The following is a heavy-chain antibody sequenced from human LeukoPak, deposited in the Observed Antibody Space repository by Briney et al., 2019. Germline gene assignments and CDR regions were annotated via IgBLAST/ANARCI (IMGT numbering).Heavy chain of an antibody. CDR3: ARDPTWEVTGGY. Sequence: PSETLSLTCTVSGGSISSSSYYWGWIRQPPGKGLEWIGSIYYSGSTYYNLSLKSRVTISVDTSKNQFSLKLSSVTAADTAVYYCARDPTWEVTGGYWGQGTLVTVSS. D-gene: IGHD7-27*01. CDR1: GGSISSSSYY. J-gene: IGHJ4*02. CDR2: IYYSGST. V-gene: IGHV4-39*07.